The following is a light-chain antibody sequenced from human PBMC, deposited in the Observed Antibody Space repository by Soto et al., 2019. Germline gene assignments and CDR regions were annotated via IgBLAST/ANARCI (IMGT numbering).Light chain of an antibody. CDR1: QSVSGRF. CDR3: QHHDSSPTWT. J-gene: IGKJ1*01. CDR2: GAS. V-gene: IGKV3-20*01. Sequence: EIVLTQSPGTLSLSPGERATLSCSASQSVSGRFLTWYQQKGGQAPRLLIYGASTRATGIPDRFSGSGSGTDFTLTISRLEPEDFAVYYCQHHDSSPTWTFGQGTKVEIK.